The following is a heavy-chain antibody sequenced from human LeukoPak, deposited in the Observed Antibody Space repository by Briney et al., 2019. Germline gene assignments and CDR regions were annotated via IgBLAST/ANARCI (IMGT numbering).Heavy chain of an antibody. CDR1: GGSISSYY. CDR3: ARERVYIVLMVYAQGWFDP. J-gene: IGHJ5*02. D-gene: IGHD2-8*01. CDR2: IYYSGST. Sequence: PSETLSLTCTVSGGSISSYYWSWIRQPPGKGLEWIGYIYYSGSTNYNPSLKSRVTISVDTSKNQFSLKLSSVTAADTAVYYCARERVYIVLMVYAQGWFDPWGQGTLVTVSS. V-gene: IGHV4-59*01.